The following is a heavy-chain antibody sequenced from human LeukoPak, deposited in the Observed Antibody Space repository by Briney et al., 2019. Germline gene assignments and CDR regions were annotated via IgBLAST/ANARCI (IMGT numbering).Heavy chain of an antibody. J-gene: IGHJ4*02. CDR2: IYHSGST. CDR3: ARVLPGMEDDY. Sequence: SETLSLTCSVSGGSISRSSYYWGWIRQPPGKGLEWIGSIYHSGSTYYNPSLKSRVTISVDTSKNQFSLKLSSVTAADTAVYYCARVLPGMEDDYWGQGTLVTVSS. V-gene: IGHV4-39*07. D-gene: IGHD1-1*01. CDR1: GGSISRSSYY.